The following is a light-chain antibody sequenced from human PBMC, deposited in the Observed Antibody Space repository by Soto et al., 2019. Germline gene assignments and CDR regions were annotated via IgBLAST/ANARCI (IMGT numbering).Light chain of an antibody. CDR1: TGAVTRGHY. J-gene: IGLJ2*01. CDR2: DTS. CDR3: ALHYGGVRV. Sequence: QTVVTQETALTVSPGGTVALTCGSSTGAVTRGHYTFWFQQKPGQAPRALIYDTSDKHSWTPARFSGSLLGGKAALTLSGAQPEDDADFYCALHYGGVRVFGGGTKLTVL. V-gene: IGLV7-46*01.